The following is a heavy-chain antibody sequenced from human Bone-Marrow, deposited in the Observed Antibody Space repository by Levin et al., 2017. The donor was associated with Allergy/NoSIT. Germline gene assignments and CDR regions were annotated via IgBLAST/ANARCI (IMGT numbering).Heavy chain of an antibody. CDR2: ISISKGDT. D-gene: IGHD6-19*01. J-gene: IGHJ4*02. V-gene: IGHV1-18*01. CDR3: ARDASYRSDWLSDF. CDR1: AYKFDSYG. Sequence: WASVKVSCKGSAYKFDSYGITWVRQAPGQGLEWMGWISISKGDTNYAQKFQGRVTMTRDISTQTAYMELKRLRSDDTAVYYCARDASYRSDWLSDFWGQGTRVTVSS.